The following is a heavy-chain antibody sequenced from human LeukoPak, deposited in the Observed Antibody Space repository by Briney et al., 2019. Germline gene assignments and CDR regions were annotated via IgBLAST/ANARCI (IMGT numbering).Heavy chain of an antibody. Sequence: GGSLRLSCAASGFAFSSYDMHWVRQAPDKGLEWVAFIRYDGNIKYFADSVKGRFTISRDTSKNTLYLQMNSLRAEDTAVYYCAKGRYYDSSGYPIDYWGQGTLVTVSS. D-gene: IGHD3-22*01. V-gene: IGHV3-30*02. J-gene: IGHJ4*02. CDR1: GFAFSSYD. CDR2: IRYDGNIK. CDR3: AKGRYYDSSGYPIDY.